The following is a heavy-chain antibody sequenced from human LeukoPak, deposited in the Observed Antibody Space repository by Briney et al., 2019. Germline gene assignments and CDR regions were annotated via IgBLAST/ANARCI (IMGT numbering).Heavy chain of an antibody. Sequence: SETLSLTCAVYGGSFSGYYWSWIRQPPGKGLEWIGEINHSGSTNYNPSLKSRVTISVDTSKNQFSLKLSSVTAADTAVYYCARLVPGDYWGQGTLVTVSS. D-gene: IGHD6-13*01. CDR1: GGSFSGYY. J-gene: IGHJ4*02. CDR3: ARLVPGDY. V-gene: IGHV4-34*01. CDR2: INHSGST.